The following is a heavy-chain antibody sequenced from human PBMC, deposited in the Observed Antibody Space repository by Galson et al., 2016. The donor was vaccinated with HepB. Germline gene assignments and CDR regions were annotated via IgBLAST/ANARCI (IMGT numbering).Heavy chain of an antibody. D-gene: IGHD2-15*01. V-gene: IGHV6-1*01. CDR1: GDSVYNNGAA. J-gene: IGHJ6*02. CDR3: ARAVVLGRGMGV. CDR2: TFYRSTWEN. Sequence: CAISGDSVYNNGAAWVWIRQSPSRGLEWLGRTFYRSTWENHYAGSVKNRITISPDTSRNQFSLHLNSVTPEDTAVYYCARAVVLGRGMGVWGQGTTVTVSS.